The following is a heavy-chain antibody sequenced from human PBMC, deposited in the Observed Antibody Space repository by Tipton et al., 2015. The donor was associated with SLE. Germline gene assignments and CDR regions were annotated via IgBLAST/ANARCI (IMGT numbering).Heavy chain of an antibody. CDR1: GFIFSDYS. CDR3: AREGYSSTWYPY. D-gene: IGHD6-13*01. CDR2: ISSSSRYI. Sequence: SLRLSCAASGFIFSDYSMNWVRQAPGKGLEWVSSISSSSRYIYHAESLKGRFTISRDNAKNSLYLQMNSLRAEDTAVYYRAREGYSSTWYPYWGQGTLVTVSS. J-gene: IGHJ4*02. V-gene: IGHV3-21*03.